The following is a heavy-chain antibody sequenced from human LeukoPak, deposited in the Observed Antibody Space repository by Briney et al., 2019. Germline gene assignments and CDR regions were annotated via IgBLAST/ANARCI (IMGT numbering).Heavy chain of an antibody. CDR1: GYTFTSYD. CDR2: MNPNSGNT. CDR3: ARLLDVLRYFDWLPWAYFDY. D-gene: IGHD3-9*01. J-gene: IGHJ4*02. V-gene: IGHV1-8*01. Sequence: ASVKVSCKASGYTFTSYDINWVRQATGQGLEWMGWMNPNSGNTGYAQKFQGRVTMTRNTSISTAYMELSGLRSEDTAVYYCARLLDVLRYFDWLPWAYFDYWGQGTLVTVSS.